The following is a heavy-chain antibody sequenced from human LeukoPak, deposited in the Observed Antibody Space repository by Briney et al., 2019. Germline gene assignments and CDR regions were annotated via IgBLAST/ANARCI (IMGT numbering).Heavy chain of an antibody. CDR1: GYTFTGYY. D-gene: IGHD6-13*01. CDR2: INPNSGGT. Sequence: GASVKVSCKASGYTFTGYYMHWVRQAPGQGLEWMGWINPNSGGTNYAQKFQGRVTITADKSTSTAYMELSSLRSEDTAVYYCARATAAGTFIFDPWGQGTLVTVSS. CDR3: ARATAAGTFIFDP. J-gene: IGHJ5*02. V-gene: IGHV1-2*02.